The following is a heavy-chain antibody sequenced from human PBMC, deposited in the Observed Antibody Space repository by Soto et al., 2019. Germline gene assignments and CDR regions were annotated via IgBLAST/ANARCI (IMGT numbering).Heavy chain of an antibody. Sequence: SVKVSCKASGFTFTSSAVQWVRQARGQRLEWIGWIVVGSGNTNYAQKFQERVTITRDMSTSTAYMELSSLRSEDTAAYYCAADRAAALFDYWGQGTLVTVSS. CDR2: IVVGSGNT. D-gene: IGHD6-13*01. CDR1: GFTFTSSA. J-gene: IGHJ4*02. V-gene: IGHV1-58*01. CDR3: AADRAAALFDY.